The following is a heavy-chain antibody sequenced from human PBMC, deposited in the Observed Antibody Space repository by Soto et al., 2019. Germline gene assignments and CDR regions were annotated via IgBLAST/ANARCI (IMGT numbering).Heavy chain of an antibody. V-gene: IGHV4-30-4*01. CDR3: ARGRYCLTGRCFPNWFDS. J-gene: IGHJ5*01. Sequence: SETLSLTCSVSGDSISNLDYFWAWIRQPPGQALEFIGYIYKSATTYYNPSFESRVAISVDTSKSQFSLNVTSVTAADTAVYFCARGRYCLTGRCFPNWFDSWGQGALVTVSS. D-gene: IGHD7-27*01. CDR2: IYKSATT. CDR1: GDSISNLDYF.